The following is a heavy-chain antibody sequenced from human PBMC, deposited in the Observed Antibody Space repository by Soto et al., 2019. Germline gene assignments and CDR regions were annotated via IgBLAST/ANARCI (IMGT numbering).Heavy chain of an antibody. CDR3: AKVTQPLRYYYYHMDV. V-gene: IGHV3-9*01. J-gene: IGHJ6*03. D-gene: IGHD5-18*01. Sequence: EVQLVESGGGLVQPGRSLRLSCESSGFSFDEYGMHWVRQAPGKGLEWVAGISWNSGTVGYADSVKGRFTIPRDNAKNSLYLEMNSLRAEDTALYYCAKVTQPLRYYYYHMDVWGEGTTVTVS. CDR1: GFSFDEYG. CDR2: ISWNSGTV.